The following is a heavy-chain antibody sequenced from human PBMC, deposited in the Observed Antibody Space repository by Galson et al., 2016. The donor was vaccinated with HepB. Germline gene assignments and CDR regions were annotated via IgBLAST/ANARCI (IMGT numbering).Heavy chain of an antibody. D-gene: IGHD1-14*01. J-gene: IGHJ3*02. CDR3: ARINRVRTFDI. CDR2: INHSGTT. Sequence: SETLSLTCGVYGGPVIDYSWNWIRQPPGKGLEWIGEINHSGTTKSNPSLKSRVTISVDTSKSQFSLKLNSVTAADTAIYYCARINRVRTFDIWGQGTLLTVSS. V-gene: IGHV4-34*01. CDR1: GGPVIDYS.